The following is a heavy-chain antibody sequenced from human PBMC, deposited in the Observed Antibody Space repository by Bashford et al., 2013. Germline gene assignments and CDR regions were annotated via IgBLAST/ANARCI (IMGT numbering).Heavy chain of an antibody. Sequence: VRQAPGKGLEWVSSIKSTGGSTQYADSVKGRFTISRDNVKNTVDLQMRSLRAEDTALYYCVSMIRGATSFYFDTWGQGTLVTVSS. V-gene: IGHV3-23*01. CDR3: VSMIRGATSFYFDT. CDR2: IKSTGGST. D-gene: IGHD3-10*01. J-gene: IGHJ4*02.